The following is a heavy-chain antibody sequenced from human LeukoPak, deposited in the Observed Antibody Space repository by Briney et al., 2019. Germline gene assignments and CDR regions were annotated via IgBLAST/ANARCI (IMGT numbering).Heavy chain of an antibody. CDR1: GFTFSSYE. CDR3: ARVYSSGWYETDY. Sequence: GGSLRLSCAASGFTFSSYEMNWVHQAPGKGLEWVSYISSSGSTIYYADSVKGRFTTSRDNAKNSLYLQMNSLRAEDTAVYYCARVYSSGWYETDYWGQGTLVTVSS. J-gene: IGHJ4*02. V-gene: IGHV3-48*03. CDR2: ISSSGSTI. D-gene: IGHD6-19*01.